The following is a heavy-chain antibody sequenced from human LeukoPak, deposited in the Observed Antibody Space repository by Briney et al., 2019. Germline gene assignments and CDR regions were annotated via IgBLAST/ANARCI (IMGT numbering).Heavy chain of an antibody. J-gene: IGHJ4*02. V-gene: IGHV4-31*03. Sequence: SQTLSLTCTVSGGSISSGGYYWGWIRQHPGKGLEWIGYIYYSGSTYYNPSLKSRVTISVDTSKNQFSLKLSSVTAADTAVYYCARDSPCPGTSCPIDYWGQGTLVTVSS. CDR2: IYYSGST. CDR3: ARDSPCPGTSCPIDY. CDR1: GGSISSGGYY. D-gene: IGHD2-2*01.